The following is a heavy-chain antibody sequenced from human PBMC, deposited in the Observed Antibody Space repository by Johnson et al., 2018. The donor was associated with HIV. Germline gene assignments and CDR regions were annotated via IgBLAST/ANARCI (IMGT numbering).Heavy chain of an antibody. J-gene: IGHJ3*02. Sequence: VQLVESGGGVVQPGRSLRLSCAASGFTFSSYAMHWVRQAPGKGLEWVAVISYDGSNKYYADSVKGRFTISRDNSKNTVYLQMNSLRAEDTAVYYCAKDFGIVVVKSAFDIWGQGTMVTVSS. CDR3: AKDFGIVVVKSAFDI. CDR2: ISYDGSNK. V-gene: IGHV3-30*14. D-gene: IGHD3-22*01. CDR1: GFTFSSYA.